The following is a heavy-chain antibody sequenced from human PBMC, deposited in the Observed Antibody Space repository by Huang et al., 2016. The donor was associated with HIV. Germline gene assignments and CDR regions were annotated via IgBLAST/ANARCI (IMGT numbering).Heavy chain of an antibody. CDR1: GFTFRSQA. V-gene: IGHV3-23*01. CDR3: GKVVDYDFWSGGAYYFYGMDV. Sequence: EVQLLESGGRLVQPGGSLRLSCAASGFTFRSQAISWVRQAPGKGLAWLSVISGSGSKTFYADSVRGRVTISRDNSENMAYLQINSLGGEDTAIYYCGKVVDYDFWSGGAYYFYGMDVWGHGTTVTVSS. J-gene: IGHJ6*02. CDR2: ISGSGSKT. D-gene: IGHD3-3*01.